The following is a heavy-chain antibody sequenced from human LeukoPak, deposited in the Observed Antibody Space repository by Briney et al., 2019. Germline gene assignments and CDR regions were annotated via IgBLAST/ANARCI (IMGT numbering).Heavy chain of an antibody. V-gene: IGHV4-59*01. Sequence: PSETLSLTCTVSGGSISSYYWSRIRQPPGKGLEWIGYIYYSGSTNYNPSLKSRVTISVDTSKNQFSLKLSSVTAADTAVYYCARDADDAFDIWGQGTMVTVSS. CDR3: ARDADDAFDI. CDR2: IYYSGST. J-gene: IGHJ3*02. CDR1: GGSISSYY.